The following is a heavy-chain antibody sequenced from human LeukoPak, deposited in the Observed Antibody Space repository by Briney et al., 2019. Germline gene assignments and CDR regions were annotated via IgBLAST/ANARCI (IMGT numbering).Heavy chain of an antibody. CDR3: AKEYYYDSSGSRYYFDY. CDR1: GFTFSSYA. D-gene: IGHD3-22*01. CDR2: ISGSGGST. Sequence: GGSLRLSCAASGFTFSSYAMSWVRQAPGKGLEWVSAISGSGGSTYYADSVKGRFTISRDNSKNTLYLQMNSLRAEDTAVYYCAKEYYYDSSGSRYYFDYWGQGTLVTVPS. V-gene: IGHV3-23*01. J-gene: IGHJ4*02.